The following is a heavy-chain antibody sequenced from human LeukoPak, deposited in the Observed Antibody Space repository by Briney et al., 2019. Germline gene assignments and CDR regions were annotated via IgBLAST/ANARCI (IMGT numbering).Heavy chain of an antibody. CDR1: GYTFSNYG. CDR3: ARERGDQNSYYFDY. Sequence: ASVKVSCKASGYTFSNYGINWVRQAPGQGLQWMGRIRGYNGNTDYAQKFQDRVTMTTDTSTTTAYLDLRSLRLDDTAVYYCARERGDQNSYYFDYWGQGTLVTVSS. J-gene: IGHJ4*02. CDR2: IRGYNGNT. D-gene: IGHD3-16*01. V-gene: IGHV1-18*01.